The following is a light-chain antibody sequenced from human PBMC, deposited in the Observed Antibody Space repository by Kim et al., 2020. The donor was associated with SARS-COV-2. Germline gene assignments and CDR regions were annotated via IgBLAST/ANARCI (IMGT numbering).Light chain of an antibody. Sequence: IQMTQSPSSLSANVGDRVTISCRASQSISSSLNWYQQKAGKAPKLLIYDASSLQSGVPSRFSGSGSGTDFTLTISSLQPEDFASYYCQQSYNNSLTFGGGNKVEIK. CDR1: QSISSS. CDR2: DAS. V-gene: IGKV1-39*01. J-gene: IGKJ4*01. CDR3: QQSYNNSLT.